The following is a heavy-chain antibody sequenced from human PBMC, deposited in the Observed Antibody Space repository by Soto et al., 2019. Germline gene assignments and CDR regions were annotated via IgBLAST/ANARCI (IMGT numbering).Heavy chain of an antibody. CDR2: ISYDGSNK. D-gene: IGHD5-18*01. CDR3: ARGRIQLWLAYFDY. V-gene: IGHV3-30-3*01. Sequence: QVQLVESGGGVVQPGRSLRLSCAASGFTFSSYAMHWVRQAPGKGLEWVAVISYDGSNKYYADSVKGRFTISRDNSKNTLYLQMNSLRADDTAVYYCARGRIQLWLAYFDYWGQGTLVTVSS. J-gene: IGHJ4*02. CDR1: GFTFSSYA.